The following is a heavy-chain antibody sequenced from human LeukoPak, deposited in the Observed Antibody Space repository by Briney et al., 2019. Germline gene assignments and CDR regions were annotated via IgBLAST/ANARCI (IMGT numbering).Heavy chain of an antibody. CDR2: INHSGST. CDR1: GGSFSGYY. Sequence: SETLSLTCAVYGGSFSGYYWSWIRQPPGKGLEWIGEINHSGSTNYNPSLKSRVTISVDTSKNQFSLKLSSVTAADTAVYYCARSPGITIFGVVIPYFDYWGQGTLVTVSS. J-gene: IGHJ4*02. V-gene: IGHV4-34*01. CDR3: ARSPGITIFGVVIPYFDY. D-gene: IGHD3-3*01.